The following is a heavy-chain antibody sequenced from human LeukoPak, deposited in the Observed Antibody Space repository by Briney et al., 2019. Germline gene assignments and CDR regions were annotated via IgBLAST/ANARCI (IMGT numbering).Heavy chain of an antibody. CDR3: AHLVVPAALTPGDY. V-gene: IGHV3-23*01. Sequence: GGSLRLSCAASGFTFSSYAMSWVRQAPGKGLEWVSAISGSGGSTYYADSVKGRFTISRDNSKNTLYLQMNSLRAEDTAVYYCAHLVVPAALTPGDYWGQGTLVTVSS. J-gene: IGHJ4*02. CDR2: ISGSGGST. D-gene: IGHD2-2*01. CDR1: GFTFSSYA.